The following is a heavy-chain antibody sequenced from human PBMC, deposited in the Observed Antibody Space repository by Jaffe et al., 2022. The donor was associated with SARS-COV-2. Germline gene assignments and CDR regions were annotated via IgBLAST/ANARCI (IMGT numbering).Heavy chain of an antibody. J-gene: IGHJ4*02. Sequence: EVQLVESGGGLVQRGGSLRLSCVASGFTFSTYWMSWVRQAPGKGLEWVANLDQDGNWKYYVDSAKGRFIISRDNAKNSVYLQMNSLGVEDTALYYCARERTHYDILTDPRFDYWGQGALVTVSS. V-gene: IGHV3-7*01. CDR3: ARERTHYDILTDPRFDY. D-gene: IGHD3-9*01. CDR2: LDQDGNWK. CDR1: GFTFSTYW.